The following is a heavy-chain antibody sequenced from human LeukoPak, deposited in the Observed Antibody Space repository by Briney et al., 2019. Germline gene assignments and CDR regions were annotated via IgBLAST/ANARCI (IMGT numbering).Heavy chain of an antibody. V-gene: IGHV3-23*01. CDR2: ISGSGDNT. Sequence: GGSLRLSCAVSGVTFSNYAMSWVRQAPGKGLEWVSGISGSGDNTYYADSVKGRFTISRDNSKNTLYVQVNSLGTEDAAAYYCAKGSYYDSSGSFYFDYWGQGTLVTVSS. D-gene: IGHD3-22*01. CDR3: AKGSYYDSSGSFYFDY. J-gene: IGHJ4*02. CDR1: GVTFSNYA.